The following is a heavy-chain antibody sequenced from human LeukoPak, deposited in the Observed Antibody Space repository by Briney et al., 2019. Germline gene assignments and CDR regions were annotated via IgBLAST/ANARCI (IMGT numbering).Heavy chain of an antibody. CDR3: ARARYPMVRGVNWFDP. Sequence: SQTLSLTCAVSGGSISSGGYSWSWIRQPPGKGLGWIGYIYHSGSTYYNPSLKSRVTISVDRSKNQFSLKLSSVTAADTAVYYCARARYPMVRGVNWFDPWGQGTLVTVSS. D-gene: IGHD3-10*01. CDR2: IYHSGST. J-gene: IGHJ5*02. V-gene: IGHV4-30-2*01. CDR1: GGSISSGGYS.